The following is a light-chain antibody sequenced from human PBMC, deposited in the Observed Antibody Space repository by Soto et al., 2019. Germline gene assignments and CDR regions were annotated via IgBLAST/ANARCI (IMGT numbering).Light chain of an antibody. CDR1: QGISSY. V-gene: IGKV1-5*03. CDR2: KAS. CDR3: QQYNSYPWT. Sequence: DIQMTQSPSTLSASVGDRVTITCRASQGISSYLAWYQQKPGKAPKLLIYKASTLKSGVPSRFSGSGSGTEFTLTISSLQPDDFATYYCQQYNSYPWTFGQGTKVDI. J-gene: IGKJ1*01.